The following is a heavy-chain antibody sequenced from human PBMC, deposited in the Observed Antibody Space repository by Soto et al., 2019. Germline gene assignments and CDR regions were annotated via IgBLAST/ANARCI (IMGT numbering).Heavy chain of an antibody. CDR3: ARGGRWIQLWLRYNY. CDR1: GYTFTSYA. CDR2: INAGNGNT. V-gene: IGHV1-3*01. D-gene: IGHD5-18*01. Sequence: ASVKVSCKASGYTFTSYAMHWVRQAPGQRLEWMGWINAGNGNTKYSQKFQGRVTITRDTSASTAYMELSSLSSEDTAVYYCARGGRWIQLWLRYNYWGQGTLVTVSS. J-gene: IGHJ4*02.